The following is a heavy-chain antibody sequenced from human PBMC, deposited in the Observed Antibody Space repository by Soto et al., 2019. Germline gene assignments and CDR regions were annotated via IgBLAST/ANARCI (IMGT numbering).Heavy chain of an antibody. CDR2: IYWDDDK. J-gene: IGHJ4*02. V-gene: IGHV2-5*02. D-gene: IGHD6-13*01. CDR3: GHRRTYSSSWNWGNFDY. Sequence: SGPTLVNPTQTLTLTCTFSGFSLSTIGGGVGWVRQPPGKALEWLALIYWDDDKRYNPSLNSRLTITKDTSKNQVVLTMTCMDPVETATYYCGHRRTYSSSWNWGNFDYWGQGTLVTVSS. CDR1: GFSLSTIGGG.